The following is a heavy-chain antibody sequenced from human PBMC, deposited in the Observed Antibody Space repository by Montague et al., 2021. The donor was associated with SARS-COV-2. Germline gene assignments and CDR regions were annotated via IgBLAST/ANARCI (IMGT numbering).Heavy chain of an antibody. CDR1: GFTFTNYA. V-gene: IGHV3-23*01. CDR2: ISGYGDAT. Sequence: SLRLSCAASGFTFTNYAMAWVRQAPGRGLEWVSTISGYGDATYYADSAKGRFTISRDNSGDTVYLQIDYVRGEDTAVYFCARGGRTNVWHEEWFDSWGQGTLVTVSS. J-gene: IGHJ5*01. CDR3: ARGGRTNVWHEEWFDS. D-gene: IGHD2-2*01.